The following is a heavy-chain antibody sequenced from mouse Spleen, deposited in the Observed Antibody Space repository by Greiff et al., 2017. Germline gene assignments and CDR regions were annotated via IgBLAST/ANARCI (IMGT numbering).Heavy chain of an antibody. V-gene: IGHV1-9*01. CDR3: ASTPTVVATDD. Sequence: QVQLQQSGAELMKPGASVKISCKATGYTFSSYWIEWVKQRPGHGLEWIGEILPGSGSTNYNEKFKGKATFTADTSSNTAYMQLSSLTSEDSAVYYCASTPTVVATDDWGQGTTLTVSS. CDR1: GYTFSSYW. J-gene: IGHJ2*01. CDR2: ILPGSGST. D-gene: IGHD1-1*01.